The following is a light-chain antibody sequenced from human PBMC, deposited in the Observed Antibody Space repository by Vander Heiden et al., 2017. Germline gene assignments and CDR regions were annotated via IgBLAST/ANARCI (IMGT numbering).Light chain of an antibody. CDR1: QRVSNSY. CDR3: QQYGSSPLT. J-gene: IGKJ4*01. V-gene: IGKV3-20*01. Sequence: EIVLTQSPGTLSLSPGERATLSCRASQRVSNSYLAWYQQKPGQAPRLLIYGASSRATGIPDRFSGSGSGTDFTLTISRLEPEDFAVYYCQQYGSSPLTFGGGTKVEIK. CDR2: GAS.